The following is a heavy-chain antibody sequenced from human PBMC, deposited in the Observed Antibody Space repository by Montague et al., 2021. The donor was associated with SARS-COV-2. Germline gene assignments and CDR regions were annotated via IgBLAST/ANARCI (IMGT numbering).Heavy chain of an antibody. CDR3: AKDQVATFASFGV. CDR2: ISGSGGST. D-gene: IGHD5-12*01. V-gene: IGHV3-23*01. J-gene: IGHJ6*02. CDR1: GFTFSSYA. Sequence: SLRLSCAASGFTFSSYAMSWVRQAPGKGLEWVSAISGSGGSTYYADSVKGRFTISRDNSKNTLYLQMNSLRAEDTAVYYCAKDQVATFASFGVWGQGTTVTVSS.